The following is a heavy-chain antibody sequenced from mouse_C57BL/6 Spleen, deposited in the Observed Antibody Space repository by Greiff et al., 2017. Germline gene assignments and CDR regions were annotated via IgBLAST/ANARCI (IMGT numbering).Heavy chain of an antibody. Sequence: DVKLVESGAELVRPGASVKLSCTASGFNIKDDYMHWVKQRPEQGLEWIGWIDPENGDTEYASKFQGKATITADTSSNTAYLQLSSLTSEDTAVYYCTTRYAMDYWGQGTSVTVSS. CDR3: TTRYAMDY. V-gene: IGHV14-4*01. CDR2: IDPENGDT. J-gene: IGHJ4*01. CDR1: GFNIKDDY.